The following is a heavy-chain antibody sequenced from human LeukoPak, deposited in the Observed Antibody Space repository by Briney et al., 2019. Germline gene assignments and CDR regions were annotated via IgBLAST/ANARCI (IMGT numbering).Heavy chain of an antibody. CDR3: AKKRGFTPRTYLFYF. Sequence: PSETLSLTCTVSGGSISSGGYYWSWIRQHPGKGLEWIGYIYYSGSTYYNPSLKSRVTISVDTSKNQFSLKLSSVTAADTAVYYRAKKRGFTPRTYLFYFRGPGNLVTVSS. V-gene: IGHV4-31*03. CDR2: IYYSGST. J-gene: IGHJ4*02. D-gene: IGHD1-7*01. CDR1: GGSISSGGYY.